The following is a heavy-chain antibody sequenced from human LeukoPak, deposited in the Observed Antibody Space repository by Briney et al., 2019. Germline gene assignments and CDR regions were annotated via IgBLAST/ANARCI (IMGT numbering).Heavy chain of an antibody. CDR1: GFTFSSYE. J-gene: IGHJ4*02. CDR3: ARDSPGYLAYDS. Sequence: GGSLRLSCAASGFTFSSYEMTWVRQAPGKGPEWVANIKEDGSATYYVDSVKGRFISRGNAKKSLYLQMNSLRAEDTAVYYCARDSPGYLAYDSWGQGTLVTVSS. CDR2: IKEDGSAT. D-gene: IGHD1-1*01. V-gene: IGHV3-7*04.